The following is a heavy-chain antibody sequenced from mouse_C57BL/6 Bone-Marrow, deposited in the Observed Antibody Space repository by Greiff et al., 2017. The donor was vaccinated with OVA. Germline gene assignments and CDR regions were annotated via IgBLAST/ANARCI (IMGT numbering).Heavy chain of an antibody. V-gene: IGHV1-61*01. CDR2: IYPSDSET. CDR3: ASYYGSSLDY. Sequence: VQLQQSGAELVRPGSSVKLSCKASGYTFTSYWMDWVKQRPGQGLEWIGNIYPSDSETHYNQKFKDKATLTVDKSSSTAYMQLSSLTSEDSAVYYCASYYGSSLDYWGQGTTLTVSS. CDR1: GYTFTSYW. J-gene: IGHJ2*01. D-gene: IGHD1-1*01.